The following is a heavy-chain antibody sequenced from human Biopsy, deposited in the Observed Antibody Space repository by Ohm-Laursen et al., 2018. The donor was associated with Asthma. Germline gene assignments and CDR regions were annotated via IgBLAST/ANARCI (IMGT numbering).Heavy chain of an antibody. J-gene: IGHJ4*02. CDR1: GFTFSDYH. V-gene: IGHV3-11*01. Sequence: SLRLSCSASGFTFSDYHMSWIRQAPGKGLEWISYINGKSNSIEYADSVKGRFTISRGNAKNSLYLQMNSLRAEDTAVYYCARDSYSSGLYDDFESWGQGTLVTVSS. CDR2: INGKSNSI. CDR3: ARDSYSSGLYDDFES. D-gene: IGHD6-19*01.